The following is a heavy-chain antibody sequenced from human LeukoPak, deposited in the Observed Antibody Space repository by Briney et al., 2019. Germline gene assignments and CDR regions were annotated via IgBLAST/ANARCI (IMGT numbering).Heavy chain of an antibody. CDR1: GFSFSNYA. CDR2: ISGTSTDI. D-gene: IGHD3-10*01. V-gene: IGHV3-21*01. J-gene: IGHJ4*02. Sequence: GGSLRLSCAASGFSFSNYAMNWVRQAPGKGLEWVSSISGTSTDIYYADSVKGRFTISRDNAKNSLYLQMNSLRAEDTAVYYCANSFGDWGQGTLVIVSS. CDR3: ANSFGD.